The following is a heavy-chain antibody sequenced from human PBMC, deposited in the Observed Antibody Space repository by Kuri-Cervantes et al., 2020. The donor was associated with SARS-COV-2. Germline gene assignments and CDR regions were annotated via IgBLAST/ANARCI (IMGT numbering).Heavy chain of an antibody. CDR2: ISYDGNKK. J-gene: IGHJ6*02. CDR1: GFTFSSNA. CDR3: ARSFAATPGWWTSSSWYPIYGMDV. D-gene: IGHD6-13*01. Sequence: GGSLRLSCAASGFTFSSNAMHWVRQAPGKGLEWVAVISYDGNKKYYADSVKGRFTISRDNAKNSLYLQMNSLRAEDTAVYYCARSFAATPGWWTSSSWYPIYGMDVWGQGTTVTVSS. V-gene: IGHV3-30-3*01.